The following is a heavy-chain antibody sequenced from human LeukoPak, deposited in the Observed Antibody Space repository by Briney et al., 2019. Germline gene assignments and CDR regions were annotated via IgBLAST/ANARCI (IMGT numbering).Heavy chain of an antibody. CDR1: GGTFSSYA. D-gene: IGHD3-22*01. V-gene: IGHV1-69*04. CDR3: ARGVDYYDSSGYPFL. J-gene: IGHJ4*02. Sequence: SAKVSCKASGGTFSSYAISWVRQAPGQGLEWMGRIIPILGIANYAQKFQGRVTITADKSTSTAYMELSSLRSEDTAVYYCARGVDYYDSSGYPFLWGQGTLVTVSS. CDR2: IIPILGIA.